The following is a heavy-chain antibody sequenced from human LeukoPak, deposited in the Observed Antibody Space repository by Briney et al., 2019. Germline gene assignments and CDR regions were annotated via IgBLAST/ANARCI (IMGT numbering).Heavy chain of an antibody. CDR2: MNPNSGNT. V-gene: IGHV1-8*01. Sequence: ASVKVSCKASGYTFTSYDINWVRQATGQGLESMGWMNPNSGNTGYAQKFQGRVTMTRNTSISTAYMELSSLRSEDTAVYYCARSYSSGRRDWFDPWGQGTLVTVSS. D-gene: IGHD6-19*01. CDR1: GYTFTSYD. J-gene: IGHJ5*02. CDR3: ARSYSSGRRDWFDP.